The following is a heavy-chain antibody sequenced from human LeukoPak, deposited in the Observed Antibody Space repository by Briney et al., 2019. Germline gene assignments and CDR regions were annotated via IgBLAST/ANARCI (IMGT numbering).Heavy chain of an antibody. CDR3: ARQNWVDWFDP. CDR2: IYYTGNT. D-gene: IGHD3-16*01. J-gene: IGHJ5*02. V-gene: IGHV4-59*08. Sequence: TSETLSLTCTVSGGSISSYYWSWIRQPPGKGLEWIGNIYYTGNTNYNPSLKSRVTISVDTPKNQFSLKLKSVTAADTAVYYCARQNWVDWFDPWGQGTLVTVSS. CDR1: GGSISSYY.